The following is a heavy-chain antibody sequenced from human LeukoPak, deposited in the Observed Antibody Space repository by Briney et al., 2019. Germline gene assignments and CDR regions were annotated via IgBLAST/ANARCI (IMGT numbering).Heavy chain of an antibody. CDR2: IYYSGST. CDR3: ARAVDIVATIDY. D-gene: IGHD5-12*01. CDR1: GGSISSGDYY. V-gene: IGHV4-30-4*08. Sequence: PSQTLSLTCTVSGGSISSGDYYWSWIRQPPGKGLEWIGYIYYSGSTYYNPSLKSRVTISVDTSKNQFSLKLSSVTAADTAVYYCARAVDIVATIDYWGQGTLVTVSS. J-gene: IGHJ4*02.